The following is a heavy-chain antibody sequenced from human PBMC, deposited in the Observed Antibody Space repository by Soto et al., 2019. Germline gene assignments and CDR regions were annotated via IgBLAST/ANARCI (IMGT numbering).Heavy chain of an antibody. J-gene: IGHJ4*02. V-gene: IGHV3-7*01. CDR3: AREQRANGYFDY. Sequence: EVQLVESGGGLVQPGGSLRLSCEASGFTFSNYWMSWVRQAPGKGLEWVANIKQDGSEKYFVGSVNGRFTISRDNAKNSLFLQVNSLRAEDTAVYYCAREQRANGYFDYWGQGTLVTVSS. D-gene: IGHD6-25*01. CDR1: GFTFSNYW. CDR2: IKQDGSEK.